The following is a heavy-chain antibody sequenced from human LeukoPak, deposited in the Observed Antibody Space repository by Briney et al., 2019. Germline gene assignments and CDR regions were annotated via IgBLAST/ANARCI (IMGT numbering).Heavy chain of an antibody. J-gene: IGHJ4*02. V-gene: IGHV3-11*01. Sequence: GGSLRLSCVVSGFSVNDYYMSWIRQAPGKGLEWISDIGGSESIVSYGGSVRGRFTVSRDFAMNSLFLQLNSLSANDTAVYYCAREMVAGTFDSWGQGTLVTVSS. CDR3: AREMVAGTFDS. CDR1: GFSVNDYY. CDR2: IGGSESIV. D-gene: IGHD1-7*01.